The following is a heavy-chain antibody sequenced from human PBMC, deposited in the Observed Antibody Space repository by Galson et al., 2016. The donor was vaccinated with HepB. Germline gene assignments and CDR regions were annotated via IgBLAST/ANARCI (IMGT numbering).Heavy chain of an antibody. CDR3: ARDRGVIAAAGTGTYYYGMDV. Sequence: SLRLSCAASGFTFSRYDMHWVRQATGKGLEWVSGIGSAGDTYYPGSVKGRFTIFRENAKNSLYLQMNSLRAGDTAVYYCARDRGVIAAAGTGTYYYGMDVWGQGTTVTVSS. J-gene: IGHJ6*02. CDR2: IGSAGDT. V-gene: IGHV3-13*01. CDR1: GFTFSRYD. D-gene: IGHD6-13*01.